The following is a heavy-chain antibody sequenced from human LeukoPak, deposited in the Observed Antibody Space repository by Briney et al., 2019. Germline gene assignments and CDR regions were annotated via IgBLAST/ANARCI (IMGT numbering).Heavy chain of an antibody. CDR1: GFTFSSYG. CDR3: ATFVVAAAWGLDY. V-gene: IGHV3-7*01. Sequence: GGSLRLSCAASGFTFSSYGMHWVRQAPGKGLEWVANIKQDGSEKYYVDSVKGRFTISRDNAKNSLYLQMNSLRAEDTAVYYCATFVVAAAWGLDYWGQGTLVTVSS. CDR2: IKQDGSEK. D-gene: IGHD6-13*01. J-gene: IGHJ4*02.